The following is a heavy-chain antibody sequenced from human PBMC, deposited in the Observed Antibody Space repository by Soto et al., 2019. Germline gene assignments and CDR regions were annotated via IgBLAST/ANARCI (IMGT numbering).Heavy chain of an antibody. CDR2: IYYSGST. CDR1: GGSISISSYY. V-gene: IGHV4-39*01. Sequence: PSETLSLTYTVSGGSISISSYYWGWIRQPPGKGLEWIGSIYYSGSTYYNPSLKSRVTISVDTSKNQFSLKLSSVTAADTAVYYCARRLYYDSSGFEGGGMDVWGQGTTVT. CDR3: ARRLYYDSSGFEGGGMDV. D-gene: IGHD3-22*01. J-gene: IGHJ6*02.